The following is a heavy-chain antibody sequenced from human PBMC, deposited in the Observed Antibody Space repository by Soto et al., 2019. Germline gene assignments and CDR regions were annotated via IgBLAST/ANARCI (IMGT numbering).Heavy chain of an antibody. V-gene: IGHV4-59*08. CDR1: GGSISSYY. CDR2: VYYSGTT. Sequence: SETLSLTCTVSGGSISSYYWSWIRQPPGKGLEWIGAVYYSGTTNYIPSLKSRVTISVDTSKNHFSLNLRSVTAADTAVYYCARQTGGFGYYFDYWGQGALVTVSS. CDR3: ARQTGGFGYYFDY. D-gene: IGHD3-16*01. J-gene: IGHJ4*02.